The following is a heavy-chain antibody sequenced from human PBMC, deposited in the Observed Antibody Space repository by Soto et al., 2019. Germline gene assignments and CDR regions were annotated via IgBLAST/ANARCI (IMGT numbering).Heavy chain of an antibody. CDR3: ARGHYDILTGPQRYYYMDF. J-gene: IGHJ6*03. CDR1: GGSFNGYY. V-gene: IGHV4-34*01. CDR2: INHSGSS. D-gene: IGHD3-9*01. Sequence: QVQLQQWGSGQLKPSETLSLTCAVYGGSFNGYYWSWIRQPPGKGLERIGEINHSGSSNYNPSLKSRVTISVDTSKTQFSLRLRFVTTADTALYYCARGHYDILTGPQRYYYMDFWGKGTTVTVSS.